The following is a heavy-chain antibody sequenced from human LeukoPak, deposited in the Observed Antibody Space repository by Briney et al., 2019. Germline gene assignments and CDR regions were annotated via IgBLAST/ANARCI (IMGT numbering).Heavy chain of an antibody. Sequence: GRSLRPSCAASGFTFSSYAMSCVRQPPGEGLEWVSDISGSGGSTYYADSVKGRFTISRDNSKNTLYQQKNSLRAEDTAVYYCAKDLHLRSNFLAFDIWGQGTMVTVSS. V-gene: IGHV3-23*01. CDR2: ISGSGGST. J-gene: IGHJ3*02. D-gene: IGHD3-16*01. CDR1: GFTFSSYA. CDR3: AKDLHLRSNFLAFDI.